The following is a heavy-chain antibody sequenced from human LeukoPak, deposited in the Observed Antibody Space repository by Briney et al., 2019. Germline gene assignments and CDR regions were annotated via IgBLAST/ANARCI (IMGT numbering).Heavy chain of an antibody. CDR1: GYSFTSQW. J-gene: IGHJ4*01. V-gene: IGHV5-51*01. CDR2: IYPGDSDT. CDR3: ARDKSDSQRVFDF. D-gene: IGHD6-25*01. Sequence: GEPLKISSKVSGYSFTSQWIGWVRQMPGKGLEWMGIIYPGDSDTRYSPTFRGQVTMSADKSITTAFLQWDNLRASDSAIYYCARDKSDSQRVFDFWGHGTLVTVSS.